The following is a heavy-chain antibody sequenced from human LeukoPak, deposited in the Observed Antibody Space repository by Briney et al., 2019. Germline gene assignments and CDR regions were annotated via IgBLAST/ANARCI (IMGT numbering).Heavy chain of an antibody. Sequence: SETLSLTCTVSGGSISSYYWSWIRQPPGKGLEWIGNIYYSGSTNYNTSLKSRVTISADTSKNQFSLKLSSVTAADTAVYYCARDRGYYEGYFDYWGQGTLVTVSS. V-gene: IGHV4-59*12. CDR2: IYYSGST. D-gene: IGHD3-22*01. CDR1: GGSISSYY. CDR3: ARDRGYYEGYFDY. J-gene: IGHJ4*02.